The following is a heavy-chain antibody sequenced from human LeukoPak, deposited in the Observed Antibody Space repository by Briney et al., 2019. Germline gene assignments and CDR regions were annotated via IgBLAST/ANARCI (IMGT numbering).Heavy chain of an antibody. CDR3: ARGAVVPAAIPNWFDP. D-gene: IGHD2-2*02. CDR2: IYTSGST. J-gene: IGHJ5*02. CDR1: GGSISSGSYY. V-gene: IGHV4-61*02. Sequence: PSETLSLTCTVSGGSISSGSYYWSWIRQPAGKGLEWIGRIYTSGSTNYNPSLKSRVTISVDTSKNQFSLKLSSVTAADTAVYYCARGAVVPAAIPNWFDPWGQGTLVTVSS.